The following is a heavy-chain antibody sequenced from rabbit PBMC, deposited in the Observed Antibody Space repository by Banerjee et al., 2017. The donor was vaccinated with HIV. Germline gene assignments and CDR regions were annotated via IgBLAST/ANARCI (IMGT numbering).Heavy chain of an antibody. CDR1: GFSFSSSYY. J-gene: IGHJ4*01. V-gene: IGHV1S40*01. CDR3: ARDPYGDTSKL. Sequence: QSLEESGGDLVKPGASLTLTCTASGFSFSSSYYMSWVRQAPGKGLEWIACIYTSSSGSTYYASWAKGRFTVSKASSTTVTLQMTSLTAADTATYFCARDPYGDTSKLWGPGTLVTVS. CDR2: IYTSSSGST. D-gene: IGHD2-1*01.